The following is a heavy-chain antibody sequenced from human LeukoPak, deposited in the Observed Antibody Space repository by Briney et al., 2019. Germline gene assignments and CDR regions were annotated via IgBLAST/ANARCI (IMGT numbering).Heavy chain of an antibody. D-gene: IGHD3-22*01. Sequence: ASVKVSCKASGYTFTGYYMHWVRQAPGQGLEWMGWINPNSAGTNYAQKLQGRVTMTTDTSTSTAYMELRSLRSDDTAVYYCARRWLSLNFFDYWGQGTLVTVSS. J-gene: IGHJ4*02. CDR3: ARRWLSLNFFDY. CDR1: GYTFTGYY. CDR2: INPNSAGT. V-gene: IGHV1-2*02.